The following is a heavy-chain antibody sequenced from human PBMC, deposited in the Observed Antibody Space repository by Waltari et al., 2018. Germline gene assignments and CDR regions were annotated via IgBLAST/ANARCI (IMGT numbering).Heavy chain of an antibody. J-gene: IGHJ5*02. CDR1: GFSLSTSGVG. CDR3: AHGTLDLGYCSSTSRYPGYNWFDP. CDR2: IYWDDDK. V-gene: IGHV2-5*02. D-gene: IGHD2-2*01. Sequence: QITLKESGPTLVKPTQTLTLTCTFSGFSLSTSGVGVGWIRQPPGKALEWLALIYWDDDKRYSPSLKSRLTITKDTSKNQVVLTMTNMDPVDTATYYCAHGTLDLGYCSSTSRYPGYNWFDPWGQGTLVTVSS.